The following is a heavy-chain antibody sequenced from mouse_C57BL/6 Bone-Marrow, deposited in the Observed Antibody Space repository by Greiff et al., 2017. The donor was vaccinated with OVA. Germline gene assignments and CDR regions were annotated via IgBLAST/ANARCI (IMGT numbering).Heavy chain of an antibody. CDR3: ARGGGSSSWLAY. V-gene: IGHV1-72*01. J-gene: IGHJ3*01. CDR1: GYTFTSYW. CDR2: IDPNCGGT. D-gene: IGHD1-1*01. Sequence: QVQLQQPGAELVKPGASVKLSCKASGYTFTSYWMHWVKQRPGRGLEWIGRIDPNCGGTKYNEKFQSKATLTVDKPSSPAYMQRSSMAAEDSAVYYCARGGGSSSWLAYWGQGTLVTVSA.